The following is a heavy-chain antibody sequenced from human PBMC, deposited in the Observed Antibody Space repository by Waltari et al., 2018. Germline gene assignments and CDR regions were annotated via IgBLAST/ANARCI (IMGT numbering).Heavy chain of an antibody. Sequence: EVQLLESGGGLVQPGGSLRLSCAASGFTFSDYAMDWVRQAPGKGLEVVSVLSGSGGNTWYADSGKGRCFVSRDNPKSRLYLQINSLRSEDTAVYYCARDLLWGAYYFDYWGQGTLVTVSS. CDR3: ARDLLWGAYYFDY. CDR1: GFTFSDYA. V-gene: IGHV3-23*01. CDR2: LSGSGGNT. J-gene: IGHJ4*02. D-gene: IGHD2-21*01.